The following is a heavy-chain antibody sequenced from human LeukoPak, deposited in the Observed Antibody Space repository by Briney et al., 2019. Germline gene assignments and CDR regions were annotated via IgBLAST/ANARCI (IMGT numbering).Heavy chain of an antibody. CDR1: GGSISSGGYY. D-gene: IGHD6-13*01. J-gene: IGHJ4*02. CDR2: IYYSGST. V-gene: IGHV4-31*03. Sequence: PSETLSLTCTVSGGSISSGGYYWSWIRQHPGKGLEWIGYIYYSGSTYYNPSLKSRVTISVNTSKNHSTLKLSSVTAADTAVYYCARRGAKAAARTTAPPIYWGQGTLVTVSS. CDR3: ARRGAKAAARTTAPPIY.